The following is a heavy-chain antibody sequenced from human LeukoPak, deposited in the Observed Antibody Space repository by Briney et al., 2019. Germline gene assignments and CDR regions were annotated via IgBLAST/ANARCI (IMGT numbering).Heavy chain of an antibody. CDR2: ISGSGGST. CDR1: GFTFSSYA. J-gene: IGHJ6*03. V-gene: IGHV3-23*01. CDR3: AKDRGRYSSGWYLDYYMDV. Sequence: PGGSLRLSCAASGFTFSSYAMSWVRQAPGKGLEWVSAISGSGGSTYYADSVKGRFTISRDNSKNTLYLQMNILRAEDTAVYYCAKDRGRYSSGWYLDYYMDVWGKGTTVTVSS. D-gene: IGHD6-19*01.